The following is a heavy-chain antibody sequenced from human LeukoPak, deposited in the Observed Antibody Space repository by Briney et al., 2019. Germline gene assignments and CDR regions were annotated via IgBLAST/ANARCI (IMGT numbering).Heavy chain of an antibody. J-gene: IGHJ5*02. D-gene: IGHD2-15*01. V-gene: IGHV1-46*01. CDR2: INPSGGST. Sequence: ASVKVSCKASGYTFTSYYMHWERQAPGQGLEWMGIINPSGGSTSYAQKFQGRVTMTEDTSTDTAYMELSSLRSEDTAVYYCATRLTRGVAALGDWFDPWGQGTLVTVSS. CDR3: ATRLTRGVAALGDWFDP. CDR1: GYTFTSYY.